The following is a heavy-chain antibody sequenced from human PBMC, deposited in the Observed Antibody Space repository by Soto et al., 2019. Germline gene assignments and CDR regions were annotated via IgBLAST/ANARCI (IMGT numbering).Heavy chain of an antibody. CDR2: IYHSGST. V-gene: IGHV4-30-2*01. CDR1: GGSISSGGYS. CDR3: ARKRRGYRGLMNLDY. D-gene: IGHD5-12*01. Sequence: SETLSLTCAVSGGSISSGGYSWSWIRQPPGKGLEWIGYIYHSGSTYYNPSLKSRVTISVDRSKNQFSLKLSSVTAADTAVYSCARKRRGYRGLMNLDYGGKETLVPVPS. J-gene: IGHJ4*02.